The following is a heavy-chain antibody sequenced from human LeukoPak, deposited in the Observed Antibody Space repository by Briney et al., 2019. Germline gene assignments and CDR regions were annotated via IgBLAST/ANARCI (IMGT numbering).Heavy chain of an antibody. CDR3: AKCILTGYYKGYMDV. V-gene: IGHV3-11*01. CDR1: GFTFSDYY. Sequence: GGSLRLSCAASGFTFSDYYMSWIRQAPGKGLEWVSYISSSGSTIYYADSVKGRFTISRDNAKNSLYLQMNSLRAEDTAVYYCAKCILTGYYKGYMDVWGKGATVTISS. J-gene: IGHJ6*03. D-gene: IGHD3-9*01. CDR2: ISSSGSTI.